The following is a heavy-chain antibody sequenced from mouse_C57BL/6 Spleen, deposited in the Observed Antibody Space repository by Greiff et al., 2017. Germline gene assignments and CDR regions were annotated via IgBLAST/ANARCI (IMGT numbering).Heavy chain of an antibody. D-gene: IGHD2-4*01. CDR2: IYPRSGNT. CDR1: GYTFTSYG. Sequence: QVQLQQSGAELARPGASVKLSCTASGYTFTSYGISWVKQRTGQGLGWIGEIYPRSGNTYYNEKFKGKATLAADKSSSTAYMELRSLTSEDSAVYFCARDGDYDDGYWYFDVWGTGTTVTVSS. J-gene: IGHJ1*03. V-gene: IGHV1-81*01. CDR3: ARDGDYDDGYWYFDV.